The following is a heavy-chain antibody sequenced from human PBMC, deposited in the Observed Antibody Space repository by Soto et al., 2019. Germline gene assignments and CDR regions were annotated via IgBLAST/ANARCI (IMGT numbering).Heavy chain of an antibody. V-gene: IGHV3-30*03. CDR2: ISYDGSNK. Sequence: QVQLVESGGGVVQPGRSLRLSCAASGFTFSHYGIHWVRQAPGKGLEWLAVISYDGSNKHYADSVKGRFTVSRDNSKNTLYLQMTSLRAEDTAVYFCARYSGKYQGPIDYWGQGTLVIVSS. CDR1: GFTFSHYG. J-gene: IGHJ4*02. CDR3: ARYSGKYQGPIDY. D-gene: IGHD1-26*01.